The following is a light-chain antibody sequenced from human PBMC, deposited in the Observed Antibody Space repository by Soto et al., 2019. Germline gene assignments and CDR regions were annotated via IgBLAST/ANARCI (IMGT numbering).Light chain of an antibody. V-gene: IGKV3-11*01. CDR2: DAS. Sequence: EIVLTQSPATLSLSPGVRATLSCRASQSVSSYLAWYQQKPGQAPRLLIYDASNRATGIPARFSGSGSGTDFPLTISSLEPEDFAVYYCQQRSNWPPRVTFGQGTRLEIK. CDR3: QQRSNWPPRVT. CDR1: QSVSSY. J-gene: IGKJ5*01.